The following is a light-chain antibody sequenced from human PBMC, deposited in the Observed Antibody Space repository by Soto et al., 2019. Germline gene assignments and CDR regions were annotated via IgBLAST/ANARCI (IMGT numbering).Light chain of an antibody. CDR2: EVN. CDR1: SSDVGAYNY. CDR3: SSYTRSSTWV. V-gene: IGLV2-14*01. Sequence: SALTQPASVSGSPGQSYTISCTGTSSDVGAYNYVSWYQHHPGKAPKLMIYEVNNRPSGVSNRFSGSKSGNTASLTISGLQAEDEADYYCSSYTRSSTWVFGGGTKLTVL. J-gene: IGLJ3*02.